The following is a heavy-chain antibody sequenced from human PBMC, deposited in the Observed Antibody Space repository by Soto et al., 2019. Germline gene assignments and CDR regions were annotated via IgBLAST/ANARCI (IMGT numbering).Heavy chain of an antibody. CDR1: GSTFTTYA. D-gene: IGHD3-10*01. CDR2: INAGSGNT. V-gene: IGHV1-3*01. CDR3: ARDSSGSSLRFDP. Sequence: ASVKVSCKASGSTFTTYAMHWVRQAPGQRLEWMGWINAGSGNTKYSEKFQERVTITRDTSASTVYMELSSLRFEDTAEYYCARDSSGSSLRFDPWGQGTLVTVSS. J-gene: IGHJ5*02.